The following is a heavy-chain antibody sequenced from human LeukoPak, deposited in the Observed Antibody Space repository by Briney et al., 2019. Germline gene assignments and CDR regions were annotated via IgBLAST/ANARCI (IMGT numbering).Heavy chain of an antibody. J-gene: IGHJ3*02. Sequence: PGGSLRLSCAASGFSFSSYEMNWVRQAPGKGLEWVSYIGSSGSTVYYADSVKGRFTISRDNAKNSLYLQMNSLRDEDTAVYYCARDTLVYADSPDAFGIWGQGTMVTVSS. CDR1: GFSFSSYE. CDR2: IGSSGSTV. V-gene: IGHV3-48*03. CDR3: ARDTLVYADSPDAFGI. D-gene: IGHD4-17*01.